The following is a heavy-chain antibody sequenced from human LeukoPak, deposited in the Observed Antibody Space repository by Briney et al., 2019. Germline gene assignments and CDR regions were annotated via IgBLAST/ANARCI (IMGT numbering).Heavy chain of an antibody. V-gene: IGHV3-53*05. CDR2: IYSGGST. CDR1: GFTVSSNY. J-gene: IGHJ4*02. D-gene: IGHD2-21*02. Sequence: GGSLRLSCAASGFTVSSNYMSWVRQAPGKGLEWVSVIYSGGSTYYADSVKGRFTISRDNSKNTLYLQMNSLRAGDTAVYYCARELVVVTTISGHYWGQGTLVTVSS. CDR3: ARELVVVTTISGHY.